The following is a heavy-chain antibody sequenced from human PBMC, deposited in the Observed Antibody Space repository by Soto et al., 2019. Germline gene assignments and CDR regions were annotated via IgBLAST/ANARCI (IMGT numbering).Heavy chain of an antibody. Sequence: ASVKVSCKASGYTFTGYYMHWVRQAPGQGLEWMGWINPNSGGTNYAQKFQGRVTMTRDTSISTAYMELSRLRSDDTAVYYCARDGVFRLFEGENYYYYGMDVWGQGTTVTVSS. CDR3: ARDGVFRLFEGENYYYYGMDV. V-gene: IGHV1-2*02. CDR1: GYTFTGYY. CDR2: INPNSGGT. J-gene: IGHJ6*02. D-gene: IGHD3-3*01.